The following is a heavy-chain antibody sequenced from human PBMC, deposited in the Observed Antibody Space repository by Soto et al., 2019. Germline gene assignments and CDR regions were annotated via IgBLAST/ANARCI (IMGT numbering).Heavy chain of an antibody. CDR2: ISYDGSNK. CDR1: GFTFSSYG. J-gene: IGHJ4*02. D-gene: IGHD3-10*01. Sequence: QVQLVESGGGVVQPGRSLRLSCAASGFTFSSYGMHWVRQAPGKGLEWVAVISYDGSNKYYADSVKGRFTISRDNSKNTLYLQMNSLRAADTAVYYCAKDDSSGGYWGQGTLVTVSS. CDR3: AKDDSSGGY. V-gene: IGHV3-30*18.